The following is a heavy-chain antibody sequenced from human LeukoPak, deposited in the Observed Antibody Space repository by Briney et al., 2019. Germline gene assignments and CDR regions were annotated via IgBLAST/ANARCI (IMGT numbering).Heavy chain of an antibody. CDR1: GFTFSNHA. Sequence: GGSLRLSCAASGFTFSNHAMSWVRQAPGKGLQWVSAISGGGVAIYYADSVKGRFTISRDNSKNTLYLQMNSLRAEDTAVYYCAKEVRESAWYYFDYWGQGTLVTVSS. CDR2: ISGGGVAI. CDR3: AKEVRESAWYYFDY. J-gene: IGHJ4*02. V-gene: IGHV3-23*01. D-gene: IGHD3-10*01.